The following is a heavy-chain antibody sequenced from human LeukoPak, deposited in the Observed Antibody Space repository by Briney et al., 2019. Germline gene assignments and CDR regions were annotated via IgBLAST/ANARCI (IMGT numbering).Heavy chain of an antibody. V-gene: IGHV4-61*08. CDR3: ARVGAYDAFDI. Sequence: SETLSLTCTVSGGSISSGGYYWSWIRQHPGKGLEWIGYIYYSGSTNYNPSLKSRVTISVDTSKNQFSLKLSSVTAADTAVYYCARVGAYDAFDIWGQGTMVTVSS. J-gene: IGHJ3*02. CDR2: IYYSGST. CDR1: GGSISSGGYY. D-gene: IGHD3-10*01.